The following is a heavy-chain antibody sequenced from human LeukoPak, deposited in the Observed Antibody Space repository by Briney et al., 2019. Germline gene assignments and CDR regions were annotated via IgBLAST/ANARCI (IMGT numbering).Heavy chain of an antibody. CDR2: ISYDGSNK. Sequence: PGGSLRLSCAASGFTFSSYSMHWVHQAPGKGLEWVAVISYDGSNKYYADSVKGRFTISRDNSKNTLYLQMTSLRAEDTAVYYCARDGRAVAGPLDYWGQGTLVTVSS. J-gene: IGHJ4*02. V-gene: IGHV3-30*04. D-gene: IGHD6-19*01. CDR3: ARDGRAVAGPLDY. CDR1: GFTFSSYS.